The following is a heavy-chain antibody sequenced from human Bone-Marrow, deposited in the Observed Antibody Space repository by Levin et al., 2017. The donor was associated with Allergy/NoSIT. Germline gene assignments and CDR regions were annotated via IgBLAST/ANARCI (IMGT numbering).Heavy chain of an antibody. CDR3: ARAPFYYGSSGFVSAFDV. V-gene: IGHV4-31*03. J-gene: IGHJ3*01. CDR1: GGSMRNNGYY. Sequence: PSETLSLTCTVSGGSMRNNGYYWSWLRQQPAKGLEWIGYIYYSGDTYYNPSLESRLTISVDTSKNQFSLTLTSVTAADTAVYYCARAPFYYGSSGFVSAFDVWGQGTVVTVSS. CDR2: IYYSGDT. D-gene: IGHD3-22*01.